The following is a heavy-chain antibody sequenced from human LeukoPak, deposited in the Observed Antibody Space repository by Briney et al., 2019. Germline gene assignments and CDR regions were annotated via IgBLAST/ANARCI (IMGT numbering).Heavy chain of an antibody. CDR3: ARRGYCSGGSCFDDAFDI. J-gene: IGHJ3*02. CDR1: GYTFTSYG. D-gene: IGHD2-15*01. CDR2: ISAYNGNT. V-gene: IGHV1-18*01. Sequence: ASVKVSCKASGYTFTSYGISWVRQAPGQGLEWMGWISAYNGNTNYAQKLQGRVTMTTDTSTSTAYMELRSLRSDDTAVYYCARRGYCSGGSCFDDAFDIWGQGTMVTVSS.